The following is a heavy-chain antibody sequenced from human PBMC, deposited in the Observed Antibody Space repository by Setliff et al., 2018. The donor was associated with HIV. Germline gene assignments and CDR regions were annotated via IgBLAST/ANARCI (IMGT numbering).Heavy chain of an antibody. CDR1: GGSISSHY. Sequence: PSETLSLTCTVSGGSISSHYWNWIRQPPGKGLEWIGYIYYSGSTNYNPSLKSRVTISVDTSKNQFSLKLSSVTAADTAVYYCARTPDILTGYNWFDPWGQGTLVTVSS. CDR3: ARTPDILTGYNWFDP. CDR2: IYYSGST. D-gene: IGHD3-9*01. J-gene: IGHJ5*02. V-gene: IGHV4-59*11.